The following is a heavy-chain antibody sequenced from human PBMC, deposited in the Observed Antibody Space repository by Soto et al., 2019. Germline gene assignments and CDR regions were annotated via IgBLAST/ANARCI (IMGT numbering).Heavy chain of an antibody. V-gene: IGHV1-18*01. Sequence: VKVSCKTSGYAFSNYGITWVRQAPGQPLEWLGWISLYSDGTNYAQKFQGRVSMTTDTSTTTAYMELRSLRSDDTAVYYCARVVPGAEAWFGPWGQGTLVTVPQ. CDR3: ARVVPGAEAWFGP. CDR2: ISLYSDGT. CDR1: GYAFSNYG. D-gene: IGHD2-2*01. J-gene: IGHJ5*02.